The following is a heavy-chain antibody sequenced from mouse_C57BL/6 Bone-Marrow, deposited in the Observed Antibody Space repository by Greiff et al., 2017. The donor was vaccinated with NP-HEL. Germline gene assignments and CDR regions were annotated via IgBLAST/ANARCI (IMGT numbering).Heavy chain of an antibody. V-gene: IGHV1-81*01. D-gene: IGHD2-4*01. CDR1: GYTFTSYG. J-gene: IGHJ2*01. CDR2: IYPRSGNT. Sequence: QVQLQQSGAELARPGASVKLSCKASGYTFTSYGISWVKQRTGQGLEWIGEIYPRSGNTYYNEKFKGKATLTADKSSSTAYMELRGLTSEDSAVYFCAPFYDYDEDFDYWGQGTTLTVSS. CDR3: APFYDYDEDFDY.